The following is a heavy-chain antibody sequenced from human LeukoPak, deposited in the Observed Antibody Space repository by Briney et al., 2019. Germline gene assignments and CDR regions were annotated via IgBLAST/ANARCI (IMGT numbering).Heavy chain of an antibody. CDR3: ARPVSGSSGWYYNY. CDR1: RGSLSGYY. D-gene: IGHD6-19*01. Sequence: PSGTLSLTCALCRGSLSGYYWSWIRPPPAKGLAWMGEINHSGSTNYNPSLKSRVTISVDTSKSQFSLKLSSVPAADTAVYYCARPVSGSSGWYYNYWGQGTLVTVSS. CDR2: INHSGST. J-gene: IGHJ4*02. V-gene: IGHV4-34*01.